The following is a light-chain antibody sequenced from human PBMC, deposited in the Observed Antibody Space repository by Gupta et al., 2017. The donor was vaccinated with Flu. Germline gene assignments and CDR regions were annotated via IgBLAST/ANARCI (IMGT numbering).Light chain of an antibody. Sequence: EIQMNQSQSSLSAGLGDTVTITCRASHEIRSSVAWYQQKAGRPPKLLIYGASRLIKVFASSFSGSGSGTMFTLTITGRQHEESATYYCHKQNCSPWTFGQGTTVDVK. J-gene: IGKJ1*01. CDR2: GAS. CDR1: HEIRSS. V-gene: IGKV1-27*01. CDR3: HKQNCSPWT.